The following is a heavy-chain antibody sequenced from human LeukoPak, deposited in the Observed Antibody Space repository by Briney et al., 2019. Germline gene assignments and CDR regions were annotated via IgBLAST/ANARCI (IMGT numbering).Heavy chain of an antibody. CDR1: GFTFSDYY. Sequence: GGSLRLSCAASGFTFSDYYMSWIRQAPGKGLGGGSYISSGGSIIYYAGSVKGRFTISRDNAKNSLYLQMNSLRAEDTAVYYCARVPLVVVPAAVYYYYYGMDVWGQGTTVTVSS. J-gene: IGHJ6*02. V-gene: IGHV3-11*01. CDR2: ISSGGSII. CDR3: ARVPLVVVPAAVYYYYYGMDV. D-gene: IGHD2-2*01.